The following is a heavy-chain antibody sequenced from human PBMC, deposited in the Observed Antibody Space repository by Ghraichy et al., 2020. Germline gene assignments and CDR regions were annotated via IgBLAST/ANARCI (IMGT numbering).Heavy chain of an antibody. CDR3: ARGRRYYDSRTFNWFDP. CDR1: GFTFSSYS. J-gene: IGHJ5*02. V-gene: IGHV3-48*02. D-gene: IGHD3-22*01. CDR2: ISSSSSTI. Sequence: GGSLRLSCAASGFTFSSYSMNWVRQAPGKGLEWVSYISSSSSTIYYADSVKGRFTISRDNAKNSLYLQMNSLRDEDTAVYYCARGRRYYDSRTFNWFDPWGQGTLVTVSS.